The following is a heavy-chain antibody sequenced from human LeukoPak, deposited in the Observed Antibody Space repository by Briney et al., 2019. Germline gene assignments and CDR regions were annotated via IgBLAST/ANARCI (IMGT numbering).Heavy chain of an antibody. CDR1: GGSVSNYY. J-gene: IGHJ4*02. Sequence: SETLSLTCTVSGGSVSNYYWSWIRQPAGKRLEWLGRIYSSGSTNYNPSLESRVTVSVDTSKNQFSLKLSSVTAADTAVYYCAREHMVRGVINRWGQGALVTVSS. CDR3: AREHMVRGVINR. V-gene: IGHV4-4*07. D-gene: IGHD3-10*01. CDR2: IYSSGST.